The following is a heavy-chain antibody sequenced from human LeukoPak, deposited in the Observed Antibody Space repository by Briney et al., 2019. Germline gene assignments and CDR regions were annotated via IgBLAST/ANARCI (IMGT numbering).Heavy chain of an antibody. D-gene: IGHD4-17*01. CDR1: GYTFTSYG. CDR3: ARITLDSGAFDI. V-gene: IGHV1-18*01. CDR2: ISAYNGNT. J-gene: IGHJ3*02. Sequence: EASVKVSCKASGYTFTSYGISWVRQAPGQGREWMGWISAYNGNTNYSQKFQGRVTMTRDTSISTAYMELSRLRSDDTAVYYCARITLDSGAFDIWGQGTMVTVSS.